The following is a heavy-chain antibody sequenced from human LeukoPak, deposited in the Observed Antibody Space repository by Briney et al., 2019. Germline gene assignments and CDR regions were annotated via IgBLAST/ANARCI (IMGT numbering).Heavy chain of an antibody. V-gene: IGHV3-64*04. Sequence: GGSLRLSCSVSGFTFSSYTMHWVRQAPGKGLEYVSSININGGRTYYADSVKGRFTISRDNAKNSVYLEMNSLRAEDTAVYYCAGSVRGTFFFDYWGQGTLVTVSS. CDR3: AGSVRGTFFFDY. CDR1: GFTFSSYT. D-gene: IGHD3-10*01. CDR2: ININGGRT. J-gene: IGHJ4*02.